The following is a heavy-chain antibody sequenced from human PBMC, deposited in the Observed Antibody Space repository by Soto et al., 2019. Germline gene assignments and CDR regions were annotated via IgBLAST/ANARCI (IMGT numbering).Heavy chain of an antibody. CDR3: ARGGDGSNFGAFY. D-gene: IGHD2-21*01. J-gene: IGHJ4*02. V-gene: IGHV1-69*01. CDR2: IIPKLGSA. Sequence: QVQLVQSGAEVKEPGSSVKVSCKASGGGNLRDYRTTWVRRAPGQGLEWMGGIIPKLGSANYAQNFQGRVTVTADESTNTVYMELRSLRSEDPAVYYCARGGDGSNFGAFYWGQGTPVTVPS. CDR1: GGGNLRDYR.